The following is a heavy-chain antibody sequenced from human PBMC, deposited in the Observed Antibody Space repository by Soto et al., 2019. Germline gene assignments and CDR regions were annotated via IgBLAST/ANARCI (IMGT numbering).Heavy chain of an antibody. CDR2: IWYDGSNK. CDR3: ARDSAARVVVVAASAFDI. CDR1: GFTFSSYG. D-gene: IGHD2-15*01. Sequence: QVQLVESGGGVVQPGRSLRLSCAASGFTFSSYGMHWVRQAPGKGLEWVAVIWYDGSNKYYADSVKGRFTISRDNSENTLYLQMNSLRAEDTAVYYCARDSAARVVVVAASAFDIWGQGTMVTVSS. J-gene: IGHJ3*02. V-gene: IGHV3-33*01.